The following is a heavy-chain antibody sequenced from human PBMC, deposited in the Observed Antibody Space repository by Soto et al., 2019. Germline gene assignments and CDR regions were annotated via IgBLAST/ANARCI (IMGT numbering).Heavy chain of an antibody. D-gene: IGHD2-15*01. CDR3: ASAECCQALDN. J-gene: IGHJ4*02. Sequence: SVKVSCTASGGTFSSYAISWVRQAPGQGLERMGGIIPIFGTANYAQKFQGRVTITADESTSTAYMELSSMQSEDTVVYYCASAECCQALDNWGERTLVTAS. CDR2: IIPIFGTA. V-gene: IGHV1-69*13. CDR1: GGTFSSYA.